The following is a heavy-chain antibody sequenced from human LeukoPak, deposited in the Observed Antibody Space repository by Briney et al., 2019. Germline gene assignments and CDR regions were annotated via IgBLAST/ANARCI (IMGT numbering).Heavy chain of an antibody. CDR1: GFTFSSYW. Sequence: GGSLRLSCAASGFTFSSYWMSWVRQAPGKGLEWVANIEQDGNERYYVDSVKGRFTISRDNAKNSLCLQMNSLRAEDTAVYYCARARDIVVVPAAIDYWGQGTLVTVSS. J-gene: IGHJ4*02. CDR2: IEQDGNER. D-gene: IGHD2-2*01. V-gene: IGHV3-7*01. CDR3: ARARDIVVVPAAIDY.